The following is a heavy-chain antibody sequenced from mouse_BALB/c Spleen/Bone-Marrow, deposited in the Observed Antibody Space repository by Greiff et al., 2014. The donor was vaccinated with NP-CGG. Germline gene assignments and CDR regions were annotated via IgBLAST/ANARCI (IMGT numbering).Heavy chain of an antibody. CDR3: ASYYYGSSSFAY. CDR1: GFNIKDTY. D-gene: IGHD1-1*01. V-gene: IGHV14-3*02. CDR2: IDPANGNT. J-gene: IGHJ3*01. Sequence: EVQLQQSGAELVKPGASVKLSCTASGFNIKDTYMPWVKQRPEQGLEWIGRIDPANGNTKYDPKFQGKATITADTSSNTAYLQLSSLTSEDTAVYYCASYYYGSSSFAYWGQGTLVTVSA.